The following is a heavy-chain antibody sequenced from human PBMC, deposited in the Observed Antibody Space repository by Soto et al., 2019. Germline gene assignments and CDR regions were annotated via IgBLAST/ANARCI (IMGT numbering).Heavy chain of an antibody. Sequence: EVRLLESGGGLIQPGGSLRLSCAASGFTFSSYVMSWVRQAPGTGLEWVSGISGSGTNTYYADSVKGRFTISRDNSKNTLYLQMTSLRAEDTVECYCAKDNTPYSGYDCVDYWGEGTRVNVSS. CDR3: AKDNTPYSGYDCVDY. V-gene: IGHV3-23*01. D-gene: IGHD5-12*01. CDR1: GFTFSSYV. CDR2: ISGSGTNT. J-gene: IGHJ4*02.